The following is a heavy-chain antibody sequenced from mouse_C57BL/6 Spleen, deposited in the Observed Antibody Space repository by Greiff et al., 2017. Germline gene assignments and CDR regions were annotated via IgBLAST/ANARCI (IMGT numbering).Heavy chain of an antibody. CDR3: ARPYYGSSPWFAY. V-gene: IGHV1-59*01. Sequence: VQLQQPGAELVRPGTSVKLSCKASGYTFTSYWMHWVKQRPGQGLEWIGVIDPSDSYTNYNQKFKGKATLTVDTSSSTAYMQLSSLTSEDSAVYYCARPYYGSSPWFAYWGQGTLVTVSA. J-gene: IGHJ3*01. CDR2: IDPSDSYT. CDR1: GYTFTSYW. D-gene: IGHD1-1*01.